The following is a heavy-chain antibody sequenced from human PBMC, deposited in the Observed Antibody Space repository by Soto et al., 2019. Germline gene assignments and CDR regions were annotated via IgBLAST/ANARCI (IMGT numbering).Heavy chain of an antibody. Sequence: EVQLVESGGGLVKPGGSLRLSCAASGFTFSSYSMNWVRQAPGKGLEWVSSISSSSSYIYYADSVKGRFTISRDNAKNSLYLQMNRLRAEDTAVYYCARGLRPLVRMADFWSAYDKGNYYYMDVWGKGTTVTVSS. J-gene: IGHJ6*03. CDR2: ISSSSSYI. CDR3: ARGLRPLVRMADFWSAYDKGNYYYMDV. D-gene: IGHD3-3*01. CDR1: GFTFSSYS. V-gene: IGHV3-21*01.